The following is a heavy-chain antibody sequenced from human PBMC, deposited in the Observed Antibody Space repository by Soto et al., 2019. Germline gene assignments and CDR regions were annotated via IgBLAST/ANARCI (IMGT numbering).Heavy chain of an antibody. CDR3: ARGYSSSWYDAFDI. V-gene: IGHV1-2*04. Sequence: DSVKVSCRASGYTFTGYYMHWVRQAPGQGLEWMGWINPNSGGTNYAQKFQGWVTMTRDTSISTAYMELSRLRSDDTAVYYCARGYSSSWYDAFDIWGQGTMVTVSS. CDR1: GYTFTGYY. CDR2: INPNSGGT. J-gene: IGHJ3*02. D-gene: IGHD6-13*01.